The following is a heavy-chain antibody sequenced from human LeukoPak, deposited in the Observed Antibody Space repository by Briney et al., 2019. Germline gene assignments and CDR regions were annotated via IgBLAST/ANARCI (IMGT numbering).Heavy chain of an antibody. CDR2: ISYDGSNK. CDR3: AKERSHLINYFDY. Sequence: AGRSLRLSCAASGFTFSSCGMHWVRQAPGKGLEWVAVISYDGSNKYYADSVKGRFTISRDNSKNTLYLQMNSLRAEDTAVYYCAKERSHLINYFDYWGQGTLVTVSS. J-gene: IGHJ4*02. CDR1: GFTFSSCG. D-gene: IGHD3-16*01. V-gene: IGHV3-30*18.